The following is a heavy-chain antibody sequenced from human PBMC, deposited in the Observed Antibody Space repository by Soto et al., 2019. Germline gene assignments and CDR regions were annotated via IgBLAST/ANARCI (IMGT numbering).Heavy chain of an antibody. V-gene: IGHV5-51*01. CDR2: ISPGDSDT. J-gene: IGHJ3*02. CDR1: GYSFTNYW. D-gene: IGHD1-7*01. Sequence: LGESLKISCKGSGYSFTNYWIGWVRQMPGKGLEWMGIISPGDSDTTYSPSFQGQVTISADKSISTAYLQWSSLKASDTAMYYCARHRNYGNDAFDIWGQGTMVTVSS. CDR3: ARHRNYGNDAFDI.